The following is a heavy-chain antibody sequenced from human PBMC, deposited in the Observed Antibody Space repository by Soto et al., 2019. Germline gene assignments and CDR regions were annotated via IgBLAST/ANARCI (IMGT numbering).Heavy chain of an antibody. CDR2: ISNSGRT. J-gene: IGHJ5*02. V-gene: IGHV4-31*03. CDR3: XXXXXXXXXXLDP. CDR1: GDSISRGAYY. Sequence: QVQLQESGPGLVKPSQTLSLTCTVSGDSISRGAYYWTWIRQHPVKGLEWIGYISNSGRTYYNPSLKSRLTISLDSSENQFSLRLXXXXAAXXAMXXXXXXXXXXXXXLDPWGQGTLVTVSS.